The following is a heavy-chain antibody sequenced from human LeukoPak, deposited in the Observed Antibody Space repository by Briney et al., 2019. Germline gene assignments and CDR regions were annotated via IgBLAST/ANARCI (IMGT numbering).Heavy chain of an antibody. D-gene: IGHD1-20*01. CDR2: ISYDGSNK. Sequence: GGSLRLSCAASGFTFSSYAMHWVRQAPGKGLEWVAVISYDGSNKYYADSVKGRFTISRDNSKNTLYLQMNSLRAEDTAVYYCARAGSWYNWNYFNYWGQGTLVTVSS. J-gene: IGHJ4*02. V-gene: IGHV3-30*04. CDR1: GFTFSSYA. CDR3: ARAGSWYNWNYFNY.